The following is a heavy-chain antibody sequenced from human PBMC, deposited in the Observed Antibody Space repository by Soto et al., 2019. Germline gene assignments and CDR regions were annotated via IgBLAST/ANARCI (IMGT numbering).Heavy chain of an antibody. CDR3: ARDTGFYDSSGYDPLRDGMDV. Sequence: SVKVSCKASGGTFSSYAISWVRQAPGQGLEWMGGIIPIFGTANYAQKFQGRVTITADESTSTAYMELSSLRSEDTAVYYCARDTGFYDSSGYDPLRDGMDVWGQGATVTVSS. V-gene: IGHV1-69*13. J-gene: IGHJ6*02. CDR1: GGTFSSYA. D-gene: IGHD3-22*01. CDR2: IIPIFGTA.